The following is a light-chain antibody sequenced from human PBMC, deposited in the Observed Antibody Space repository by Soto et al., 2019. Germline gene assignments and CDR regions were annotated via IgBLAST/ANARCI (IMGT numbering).Light chain of an antibody. CDR3: QHHCNPQYT. Sequence: EFVLSQSPGTLSLSPGERATLSCRASQSVSSNYLAWYQQKPGQAPRLLIYGASSRATGIPDRFSGTGSGTDCSLTISRLEPEDFAVYYCQHHCNPQYTFGQGTKLEIK. V-gene: IGKV3-20*01. CDR2: GAS. CDR1: QSVSSNY. J-gene: IGKJ2*01.